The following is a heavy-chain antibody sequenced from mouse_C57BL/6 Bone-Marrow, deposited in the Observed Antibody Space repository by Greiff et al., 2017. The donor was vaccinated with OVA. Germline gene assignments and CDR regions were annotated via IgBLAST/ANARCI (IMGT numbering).Heavy chain of an antibody. CDR2: IHPNSGST. Sequence: QVQLKESGAELVKPGASVKLSCKASGYTFTSYWMHWVKQRPGQGLEWIGMIHPNSGSTNYNEKFKSKATLTVDKSSSTAYMQLSSLTSEDSAVYYCARSGWLLFDYWGQGTTLTVSS. D-gene: IGHD2-3*01. V-gene: IGHV1-64*01. J-gene: IGHJ2*01. CDR3: ARSGWLLFDY. CDR1: GYTFTSYW.